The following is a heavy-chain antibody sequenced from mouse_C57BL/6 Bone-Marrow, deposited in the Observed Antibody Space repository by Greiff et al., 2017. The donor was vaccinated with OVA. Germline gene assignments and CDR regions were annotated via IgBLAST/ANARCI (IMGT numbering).Heavy chain of an antibody. Sequence: QVQLQQPGAELVKPGASVKMSCKASGYTFTSYWITWVKQRPGQGLEWIGDIYPGSGSTNYNEKFTSKATLTVDTSSSTAYMQLSSLTSEDSAVYYCARTDGYSSWYFDVWGTGTTGTVSS. CDR1: GYTFTSYW. V-gene: IGHV1-55*01. D-gene: IGHD2-3*01. CDR2: IYPGSGST. CDR3: ARTDGYSSWYFDV. J-gene: IGHJ1*03.